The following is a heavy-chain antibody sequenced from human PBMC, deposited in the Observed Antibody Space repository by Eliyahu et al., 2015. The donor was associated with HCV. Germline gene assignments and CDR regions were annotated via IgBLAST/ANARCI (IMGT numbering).Heavy chain of an antibody. CDR2: ISWNSGSK. J-gene: IGHJ3*02. Sequence: EVQLVESGGSLVQPGRSLXLSXXASGFTFDDYAMHWVRQAPGKGLEWVSGISWNSGSKGYADSVKGRFTISRDNAKNSLYLQMNSLRADDTALYYCAKEAPDAFDIWGQGTMVTVSS. CDR3: AKEAPDAFDI. CDR1: GFTFDDYA. V-gene: IGHV3-9*01.